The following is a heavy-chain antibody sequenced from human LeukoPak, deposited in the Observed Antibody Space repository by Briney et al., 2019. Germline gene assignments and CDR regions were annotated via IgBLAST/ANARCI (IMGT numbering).Heavy chain of an antibody. Sequence: GGSLGLSCAASGFTVSSNYMSWVRQAPGKGLEWVSVIYSGGSTYYADSVKGRFTISRDNSKNTLYLQMNSLRAEDTAVYYCARGYYSNYDYYYYMDVWGKGTTVTVSS. J-gene: IGHJ6*03. V-gene: IGHV3-53*01. CDR1: GFTVSSNY. CDR2: IYSGGST. CDR3: ARGYYSNYDYYYYMDV. D-gene: IGHD4-11*01.